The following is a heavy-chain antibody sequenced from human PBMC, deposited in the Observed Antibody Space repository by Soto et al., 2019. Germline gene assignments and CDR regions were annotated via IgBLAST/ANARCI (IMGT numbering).Heavy chain of an antibody. V-gene: IGHV3-30*03. J-gene: IGHJ3*02. CDR3: AGTMSDAFDI. CDR1: GFTFSSYG. CDR2: ISYDGSNK. D-gene: IGHD3-22*01. Sequence: GGSLRLSCAASGFTFSSYGMHWVRQAPGKGLEWVAVISYDGSNKYYADSVKGQFTISRDNSKNTLYLQMNSLRAEDTAVYYCAGTMSDAFDIWGQGTMVTVSS.